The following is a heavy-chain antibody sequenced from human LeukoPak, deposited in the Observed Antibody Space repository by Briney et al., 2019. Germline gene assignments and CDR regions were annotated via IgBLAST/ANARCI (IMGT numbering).Heavy chain of an antibody. D-gene: IGHD1-1*01. CDR3: AREGGPTGGAQDY. Sequence: SVKVSCNASGGTFTSYAISWVRQAPGQGLEWMGGIVPLFDTANYAQKFQGRVTITADKSTTTSYMELSSLRSDDTAVYYCAREGGPTGGAQDYWGQGTLVTVSS. J-gene: IGHJ4*02. CDR1: GGTFTSYA. CDR2: IVPLFDTA. V-gene: IGHV1-69*06.